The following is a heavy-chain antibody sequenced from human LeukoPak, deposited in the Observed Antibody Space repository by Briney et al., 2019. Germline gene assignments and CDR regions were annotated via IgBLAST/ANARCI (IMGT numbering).Heavy chain of an antibody. CDR2: VYSTGST. V-gene: IGHV4-4*07. D-gene: IGHD4-17*01. J-gene: IGHJ3*02. Sequence: SETLSLTCTVSGGSTTTHYWSWIRQPAGREVEWIGRVYSTGSTKYNPSLESRVTMSVDTSNNRFSLSLRSVTAADTAVYYCARDLLGDYGTFDIWGQGTMVTVSS. CDR3: ARDLLGDYGTFDI. CDR1: GGSTTTHY.